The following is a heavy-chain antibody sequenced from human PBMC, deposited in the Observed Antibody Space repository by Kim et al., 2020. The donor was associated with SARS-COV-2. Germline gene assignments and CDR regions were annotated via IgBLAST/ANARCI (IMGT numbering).Heavy chain of an antibody. CDR3: ARGRNYYDSSAYYYMDV. Sequence: GGSLRLSCGASGFTFSDYYMNWIRQAPGKGLEWVSYISPSGSTIYYADSVKGRFTISRDTAKNSLYLQMNSLRAEDTAVYYCARGRNYYDSSAYYYMDVWGPGTTVTVSS. D-gene: IGHD3-22*01. J-gene: IGHJ6*03. CDR2: ISPSGSTI. V-gene: IGHV3-11*01. CDR1: GFTFSDYY.